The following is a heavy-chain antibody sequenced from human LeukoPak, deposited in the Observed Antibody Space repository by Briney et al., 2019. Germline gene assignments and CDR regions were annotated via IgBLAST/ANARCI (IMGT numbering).Heavy chain of an antibody. J-gene: IGHJ4*02. CDR3: ARERNDFWSGYSY. CDR1: GGTFSSYA. Sequence: GASVKVSCKASGGTFSSYAISWVRQAPGQGLEWMGRIIPILGIANCAQKFQGRVTITADKSTSTAYMELSSLRSEDTAVYYCARERNDFWSGYSYWGQGTLVTVSS. V-gene: IGHV1-69*04. D-gene: IGHD3-3*01. CDR2: IIPILGIA.